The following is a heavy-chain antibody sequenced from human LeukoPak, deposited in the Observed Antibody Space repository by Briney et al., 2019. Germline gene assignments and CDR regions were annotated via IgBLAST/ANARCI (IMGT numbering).Heavy chain of an antibody. V-gene: IGHV3-30-3*01. D-gene: IGHD1-26*01. CDR2: TSADESIK. J-gene: IGHJ4*02. Sequence: GGSLRLSCTVSGFPFTYYVIHWVRQAPGKGLEWVAVTSADESIKIYNDSVRGRFTISRDNSKNIQYLQMNSVRVEDTAVYYCARDPVLGAPDYLDYWGRGTLVTVSS. CDR3: ARDPVLGAPDYLDY. CDR1: GFPFTYYV.